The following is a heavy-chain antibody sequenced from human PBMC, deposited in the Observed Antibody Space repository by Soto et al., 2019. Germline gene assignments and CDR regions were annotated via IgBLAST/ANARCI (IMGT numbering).Heavy chain of an antibody. CDR2: INPSGGST. V-gene: IGHV1-46*03. CDR3: ARSYYDSSGYYFLQFDY. Sequence: QVQLVQSGAEVKKPGASVKVSCKASGYTFTSYYMHWVRQAPGQGLEWMGIINPSGGSTSYAQKFQGRVTMTRDTSTSTVYMELRSLRSEDTAVYYCARSYYDSSGYYFLQFDYWGQGTLVTVSS. J-gene: IGHJ4*02. D-gene: IGHD3-22*01. CDR1: GYTFTSYY.